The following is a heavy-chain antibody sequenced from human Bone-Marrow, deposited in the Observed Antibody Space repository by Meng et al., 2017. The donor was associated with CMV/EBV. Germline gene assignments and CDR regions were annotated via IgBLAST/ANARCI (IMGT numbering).Heavy chain of an antibody. Sequence: GGSLRLSCAASGFTFSSYSMNWVRRAPGKGLEWVSSISSSSSYIYYADSVKGRFTISRDNAKNSLYLQMNSLRVEDTAVYYCARDPWGYGLTYWGQGTLVTVSS. V-gene: IGHV3-21*04. CDR2: ISSSSSYI. J-gene: IGHJ4*02. CDR1: GFTFSSYS. CDR3: ARDPWGYGLTY. D-gene: IGHD3-16*01.